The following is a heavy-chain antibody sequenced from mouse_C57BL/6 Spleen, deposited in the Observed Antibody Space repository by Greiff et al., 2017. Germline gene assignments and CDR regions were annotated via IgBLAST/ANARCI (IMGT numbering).Heavy chain of an antibody. CDR3: ARDGILDY. CDR2: ISSGGSYT. CDR1: GFTFSSYG. J-gene: IGHJ2*01. D-gene: IGHD1-1*01. Sequence: EVHLVESGGDLVKPGGSLKLSCAASGFTFSSYGMSWVRQTPDKRLEWVATISSGGSYTYYPDSVKGRFTISRDNAKNTLYLQMSSLKSEDTAMYYCARDGILDYWGQGTTLTVSS. V-gene: IGHV5-6*01.